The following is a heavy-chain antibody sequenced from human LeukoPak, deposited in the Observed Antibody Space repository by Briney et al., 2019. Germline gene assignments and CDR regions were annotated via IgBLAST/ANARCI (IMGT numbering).Heavy chain of an antibody. V-gene: IGHV5-51*01. CDR2: IYPGDSDT. J-gene: IGHJ4*02. D-gene: IGHD3-3*01. Sequence: GESLKISCKGSGYSFTGYWIGWVRQMPGKGLEWMGIIYPGDSDTRYSPSFQGQVTISADKSISTAYLQWSSLKASDTAMYYCARGGITIFGVVIVQFDYWGQGTLVTVSS. CDR1: GYSFTGYW. CDR3: ARGGITIFGVVIVQFDY.